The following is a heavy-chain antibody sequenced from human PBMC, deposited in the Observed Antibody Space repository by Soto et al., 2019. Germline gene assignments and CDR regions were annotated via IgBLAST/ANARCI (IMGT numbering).Heavy chain of an antibody. V-gene: IGHV3-48*02. CDR1: GFRFGEXX. CDR2: ITSSGDSI. D-gene: IGHD5-12*01. J-gene: IGHJ4*02. CDR3: ARLPKGSIVTS. Sequence: EVQLLESGGGLVHPGGSLRLACAASGFRFGEXXMNWVRQAPGKGLEWLSYITSSGDSIYYADSVKGRFTVSRDNAKNSLFLHMNSLRDDDTAVYYCARLPKGSIVTSWGQGTLVTVSS.